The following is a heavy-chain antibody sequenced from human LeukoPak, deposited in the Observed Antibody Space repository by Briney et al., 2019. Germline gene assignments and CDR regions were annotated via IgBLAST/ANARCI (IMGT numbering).Heavy chain of an antibody. D-gene: IGHD6-19*01. Sequence: PGRSLRLSCAASGFTFDDYAMHWVRQAPGKGLEWVSGISWNSGSIGYADSVKGRFTISRDNAKNSLYLQMNSLRAEDTALYYCAKSRIAVAATAAFDIWGQGTMVTVSP. CDR2: ISWNSGSI. CDR3: AKSRIAVAATAAFDI. CDR1: GFTFDDYA. J-gene: IGHJ3*02. V-gene: IGHV3-9*01.